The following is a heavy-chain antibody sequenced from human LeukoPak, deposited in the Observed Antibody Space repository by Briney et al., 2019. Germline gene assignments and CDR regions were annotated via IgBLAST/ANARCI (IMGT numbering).Heavy chain of an antibody. D-gene: IGHD6-13*01. V-gene: IGHV3-30-3*01. Sequence: QPGRSLRLSCAASEFTFSSYAMHWVRQAPGKGLEWVAVISYDGSNKYYADSVKGRFTTSRDNSKNTLYLQMNSLRAEDTAVYYCARSGYSSSWYARYYYMDVWGKGTTVTVSS. CDR2: ISYDGSNK. CDR1: EFTFSSYA. J-gene: IGHJ6*03. CDR3: ARSGYSSSWYARYYYMDV.